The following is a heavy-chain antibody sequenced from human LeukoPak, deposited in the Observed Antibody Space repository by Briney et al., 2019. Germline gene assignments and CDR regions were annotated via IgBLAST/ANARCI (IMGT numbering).Heavy chain of an antibody. CDR1: GYTFTGYY. J-gene: IGHJ4*02. CDR3: ARVSSEVGATDY. D-gene: IGHD1-26*01. Sequence: ASVKVSCKASGYTFTGYYLHWVRQAPGQGLEWMGCVNPNSGDANYAQNFQGRVTMTRDTSISTAYMEVSRLRSDDTAVYYCARVSSEVGATDYWGQGTLVTVSS. CDR2: VNPNSGDA. V-gene: IGHV1-2*02.